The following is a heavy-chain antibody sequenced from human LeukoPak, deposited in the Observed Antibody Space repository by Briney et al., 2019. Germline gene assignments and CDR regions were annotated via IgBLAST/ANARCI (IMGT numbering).Heavy chain of an antibody. V-gene: IGHV4-59*01. CDR1: GGSFSSYY. CDR2: IYYSGST. Sequence: SETLSLTCAVYGGSFSSYYWSWIRQPPGKGLEWIGYIYYSGSTNYNPSLKSRVTISVDTSKDQFSLKLSSVTAADTAVYYCARERLSLDDFWSGYYMDYWGQGTLVTVSS. CDR3: ARERLSLDDFWSGYYMDY. D-gene: IGHD3-3*01. J-gene: IGHJ4*02.